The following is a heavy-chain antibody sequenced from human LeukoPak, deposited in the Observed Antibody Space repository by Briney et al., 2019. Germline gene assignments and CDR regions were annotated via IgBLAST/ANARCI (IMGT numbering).Heavy chain of an antibody. V-gene: IGHV4-39*07. D-gene: IGHD6-13*01. CDR1: GGSISSSSYY. CDR2: IYYSGST. CDR3: ARDLIGSSWIMYNWFDP. Sequence: PSETLSLTCTVSGGSISSSSYYWGWIRQPPGKGLEWIGSIYYSGSTYYNPSLKSRVTISVDTSKNQFSLKLSSVTAADTAVYYCARDLIGSSWIMYNWFDPWGQGTLVTVSS. J-gene: IGHJ5*02.